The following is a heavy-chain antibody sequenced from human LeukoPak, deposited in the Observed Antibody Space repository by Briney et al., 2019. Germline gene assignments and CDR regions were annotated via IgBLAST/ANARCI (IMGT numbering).Heavy chain of an antibody. D-gene: IGHD5-18*01. CDR2: IWYDGRDK. J-gene: IGHJ4*02. CDR3: AKDPYSYGSYFDY. Sequence: GGSLRLSCAASGFTFSGCGMHWVRQAPGKGLEWVAFIWYDGRDKYYADSVKGRFTISRDNSKNTLYLQMDSLRAEDTAIYYCAKDPYSYGSYFDYWGQGTLVTVSS. V-gene: IGHV3-30*02. CDR1: GFTFSGCG.